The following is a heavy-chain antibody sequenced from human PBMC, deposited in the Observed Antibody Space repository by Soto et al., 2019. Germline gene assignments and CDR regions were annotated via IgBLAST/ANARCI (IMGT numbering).Heavy chain of an antibody. V-gene: IGHV3-33*01. CDR3: ARGIMVRGVREGAFDI. CDR2: IWYDGSNK. D-gene: IGHD3-10*01. Sequence: QVQLVESGGGVVQPGRSLRLSCAASGFTFSSYGMHWVRQAPGKGLEWVAVIWYDGSNKYYADSVKGRFTISRDNSKNTLYLQMNSLRAEDTAVYYCARGIMVRGVREGAFDIWGQGTMVTVSS. J-gene: IGHJ3*02. CDR1: GFTFSSYG.